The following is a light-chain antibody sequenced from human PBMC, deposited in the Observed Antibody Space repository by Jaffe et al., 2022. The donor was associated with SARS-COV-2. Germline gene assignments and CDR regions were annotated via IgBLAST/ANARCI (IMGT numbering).Light chain of an antibody. CDR3: CSHTSSIWV. J-gene: IGLJ3*02. V-gene: IGLV2-14*03. CDR2: EVS. CDR1: SIDVGGYIY. Sequence: QSALTQPASVSGSPGQSITISCTGASIDVGGYIYLSWYQQHPGKAPKLLLYEVSNRPSGVSNRFSGSKSGNTASLTISGLQPEDEGDYYCCSHTSSIWVFGGGTKLTVL.